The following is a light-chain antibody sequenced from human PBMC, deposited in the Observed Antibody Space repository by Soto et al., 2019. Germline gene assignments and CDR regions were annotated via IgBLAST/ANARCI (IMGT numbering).Light chain of an antibody. V-gene: IGKV3-11*01. CDR1: QSISNY. CDR2: DAS. J-gene: IGKJ5*01. CDR3: QQYGSSLIT. Sequence: EIVLTQSPATLSLSPGETATLSCRASQSISNYLAWYQHKPGQAPRLLIFDASNRATGIPARFSGSGSGTDFTLTISGLEPEDFAVYYCQQYGSSLITFGQGTRLEI.